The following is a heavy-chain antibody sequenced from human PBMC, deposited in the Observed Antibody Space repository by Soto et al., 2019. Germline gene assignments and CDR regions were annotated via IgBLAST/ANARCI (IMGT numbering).Heavy chain of an antibody. D-gene: IGHD3-22*01. CDR1: GFTFSSYS. V-gene: IGHV3-23*01. Sequence: GGSLRLSCAASGFTFSSYSMNWVRQAPGKGLEWVSNFSGSSDDIYYTDSVKGRFTISRDNSKNTLYVHMNSLRAEDTAVYYCARAQPTYSSSYFDYWGQGTLVTVSS. CDR3: ARAQPTYSSSYFDY. CDR2: FSGSSDDI. J-gene: IGHJ4*02.